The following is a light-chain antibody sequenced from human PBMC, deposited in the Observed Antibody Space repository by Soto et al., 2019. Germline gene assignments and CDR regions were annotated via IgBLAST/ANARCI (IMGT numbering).Light chain of an antibody. CDR1: QSVSSN. J-gene: IGKJ2*01. CDR3: QQYYNWPYT. Sequence: EIVMTHSPATLSVSPGERATLSCRASQSVSSNLAWYQQKPGQAPRLLIYGASTRATSIPARFSGSGSGTEFTLTISSLQSEDFAVYYCQQYYNWPYTFGQGTNLEIK. CDR2: GAS. V-gene: IGKV3-15*01.